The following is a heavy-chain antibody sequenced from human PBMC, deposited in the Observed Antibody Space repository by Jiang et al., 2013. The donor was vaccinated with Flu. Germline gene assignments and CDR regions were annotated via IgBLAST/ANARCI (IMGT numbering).Heavy chain of an antibody. CDR1: GYTFTAFY. CDR3: ARGKREEWLAYLDF. CDR2: IYPNSGNT. V-gene: IGHV1-2*02. J-gene: IGHJ4*02. Sequence: VQLVESGAEAKKPGASVMVSCKTSGYTFTAFYIHWVRQAPGQGPEWMGWIYPNSGNTHYAQRYEARVTMTMDRSLTTAYMELRGLRFDDSAVYFCARGKREEWLAYLDFWGQGTLVTVSS. D-gene: IGHD6-19*01.